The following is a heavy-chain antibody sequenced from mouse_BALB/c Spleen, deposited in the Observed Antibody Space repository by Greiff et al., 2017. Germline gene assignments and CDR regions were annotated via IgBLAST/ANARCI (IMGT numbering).Heavy chain of an antibody. Sequence: QVQLQQPGAELVKPGASVKLSCKASGYTFTSYWMHWVKQRPGQGLEWIGEINPSNGRTNYNEKFKSKATLTVDKSSSTAYMQLSSLTSEDSAVYYCARSYYGYDYAMDYWGQGTSGTVSS. CDR3: ARSYYGYDYAMDY. J-gene: IGHJ4*01. D-gene: IGHD2-9*01. CDR1: GYTFTSYW. V-gene: IGHV1S81*02. CDR2: INPSNGRT.